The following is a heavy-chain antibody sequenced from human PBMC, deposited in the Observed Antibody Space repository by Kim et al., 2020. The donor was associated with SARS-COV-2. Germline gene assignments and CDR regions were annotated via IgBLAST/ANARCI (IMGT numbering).Heavy chain of an antibody. D-gene: IGHD2-15*01. CDR2: ISYDGSNK. CDR3: ARGKVADYYYYGMDV. V-gene: IGHV3-30*04. Sequence: GGSLRLSCAASGFTFSSYAMHWVRQAPGKGLEWVAVISYDGSNKYYVDSVKGRFTISRDNSKNTLYLQMNSLRAEDTAVYYCARGKVADYYYYGMDVWGQGTTVTVSS. CDR1: GFTFSSYA. J-gene: IGHJ6*02.